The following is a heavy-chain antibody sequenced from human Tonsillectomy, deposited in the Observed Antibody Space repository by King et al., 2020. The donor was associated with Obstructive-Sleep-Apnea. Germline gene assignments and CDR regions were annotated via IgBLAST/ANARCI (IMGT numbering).Heavy chain of an antibody. CDR1: GFTFSSYA. J-gene: IGHJ4*02. CDR3: AKEDGGNPEDYFDY. Sequence: EVQLVESGGGLVQPGGSLRLSCAASGFTFSSYAMTWVRQAPGRGLEWVSGISGSGGTTYNADSGKGRFTISRDNSKNTLYLQMNSLRAEDTAVYYCAKEDGGNPEDYFDYWGQGTLVTVSS. D-gene: IGHD4-23*01. CDR2: ISGSGGTT. V-gene: IGHV3-23*04.